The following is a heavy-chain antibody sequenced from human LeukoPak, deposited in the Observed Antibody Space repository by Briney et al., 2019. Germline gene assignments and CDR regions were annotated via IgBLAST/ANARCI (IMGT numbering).Heavy chain of an antibody. V-gene: IGHV3-23*01. CDR3: AKDYDILTGYYFGQVDY. D-gene: IGHD3-9*01. CDR2: ISGSGGST. Sequence: PGGSLRLSCAASGFTFSSYAMSWVRQAPGKGLEWVSAISGSGGSTYYADSVKGRFTISRDNSKNTLYLQMNSLRAEDTAVYYCAKDYDILTGYYFGQVDYWGQGTPVTVSS. CDR1: GFTFSSYA. J-gene: IGHJ4*02.